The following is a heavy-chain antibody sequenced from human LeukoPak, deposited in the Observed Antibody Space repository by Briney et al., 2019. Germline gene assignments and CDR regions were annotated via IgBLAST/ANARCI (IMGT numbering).Heavy chain of an antibody. Sequence: GRSLRLSCAASGFTFSSYAMHWVRQAPGKGLEWVAVISYDGSNKYYADSVKGRFTISRDNSKNTLYLQMNSLRAEDTAVYYCAKDQMIVVFRSAFDIWGQGTMVTVSS. D-gene: IGHD3-22*01. CDR1: GFTFSSYA. CDR3: AKDQMIVVFRSAFDI. V-gene: IGHV3-30-3*01. CDR2: ISYDGSNK. J-gene: IGHJ3*02.